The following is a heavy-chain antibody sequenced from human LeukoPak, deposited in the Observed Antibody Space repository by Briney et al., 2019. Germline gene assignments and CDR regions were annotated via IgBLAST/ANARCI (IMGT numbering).Heavy chain of an antibody. CDR1: GGSISSYY. J-gene: IGHJ5*02. D-gene: IGHD1-26*01. V-gene: IGHV4-4*07. CDR2: IYTSGST. CDR3: ARDHIVVGATGWFDP. Sequence: SETLSLTCTVSGGSISSYYWSWIRQPAGKGLEWIGRIYTSGSTNYNPSLKSRVTMSVDTSKNQFSLKLSSVTAADTAVYYCARDHIVVGATGWFDPWGQGTLVTVSS.